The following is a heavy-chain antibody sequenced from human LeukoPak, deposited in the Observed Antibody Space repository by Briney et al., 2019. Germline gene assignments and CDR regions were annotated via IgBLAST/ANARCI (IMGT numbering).Heavy chain of an antibody. J-gene: IGHJ6*03. CDR3: ARDKYSSGWYTGYMDV. Sequence: SETLSLTCTVSGGSISSGTYYWSWIRQPAGKGLEWIGRISNSGSTNYNRGSTNYNPSLESRVTISLSTSKNQVSLKVSSVTAVDTAVYYCARDKYSSGWYTGYMDVWGKGTTVSISS. CDR1: GGSISSGTYY. V-gene: IGHV4-61*02. CDR2: ISNSGSTNYNRGST. D-gene: IGHD6-19*01.